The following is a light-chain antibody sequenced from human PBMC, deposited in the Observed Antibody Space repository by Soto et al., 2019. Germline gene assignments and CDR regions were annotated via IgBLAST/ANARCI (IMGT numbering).Light chain of an antibody. CDR1: STDVGSYNF. CDR2: EGS. V-gene: IGLV2-23*01. J-gene: IGLJ3*02. CDR3: CLYAGTKRV. Sequence: QSALTQPASVSGSPGQSITISCTGTSTDVGSYNFVSWYQQHPGKAPKLVIYEGSKRPSGVSNRFSGSKSGNTASPTISGLQAEDEADYYCCLYAGTKRVFGGGTKLTVL.